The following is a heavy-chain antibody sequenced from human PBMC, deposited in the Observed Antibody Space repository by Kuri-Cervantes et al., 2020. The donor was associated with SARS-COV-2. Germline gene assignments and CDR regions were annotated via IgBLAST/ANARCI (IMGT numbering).Heavy chain of an antibody. CDR3: ARVDDTAMVIAHGAFDI. CDR2: ISAYNGNT. J-gene: IGHJ3*02. V-gene: IGHV1-18*01. Sequence: ASVKVSCKASGYTFTSYGISWVRQAPGQGLEWMGWISAYNGNTHYAQELQGRVTMTTDTSTSTAYMELRSLRSDDTAVYYCARVDDTAMVIAHGAFDIWGQGTMVTVSS. D-gene: IGHD5-18*01. CDR1: GYTFTSYG.